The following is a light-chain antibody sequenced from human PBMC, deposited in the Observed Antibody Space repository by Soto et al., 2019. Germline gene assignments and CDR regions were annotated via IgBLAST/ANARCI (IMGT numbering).Light chain of an antibody. CDR3: QQYNNWPPMVT. CDR2: GAS. Sequence: EIVMTQSPATLSVSPGERATLSCRASQSVSSNLAWYQQKPGQAPRLLIYGASTRATGIPARFSGSGSGTEFTITISSMQSEDFAVYSCQQYNNWPPMVTFGPGTKVDIK. V-gene: IGKV3-15*01. CDR1: QSVSSN. J-gene: IGKJ3*01.